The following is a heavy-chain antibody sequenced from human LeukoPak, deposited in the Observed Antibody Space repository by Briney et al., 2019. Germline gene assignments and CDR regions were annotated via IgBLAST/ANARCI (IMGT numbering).Heavy chain of an antibody. CDR1: GFTFDGYA. D-gene: IGHD1-26*01. Sequence: GGSLRLSCAASGFTFDGYAMHWVRQAPGKGLEWVSGISWNSGSIGYADSVKGRFTISRDNAKNSLYLQMNSLRAEDTALYYCAKGEVGATPGAFDYWGQGTLVTVSS. J-gene: IGHJ4*02. V-gene: IGHV3-9*01. CDR2: ISWNSGSI. CDR3: AKGEVGATPGAFDY.